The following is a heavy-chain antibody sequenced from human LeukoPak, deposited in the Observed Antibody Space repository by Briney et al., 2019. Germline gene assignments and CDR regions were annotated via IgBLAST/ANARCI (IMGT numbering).Heavy chain of an antibody. J-gene: IGHJ4*02. CDR1: GNTFAGHN. Sequence: ASVKVSCKAPGNTFAGHNIHWMRQAPGQGLELMGWINHDRGGTDYARQFQGRVTMTSDTSIRAAYMELSSLVSEDSAVYFCAISIQAAAIPAFDYWGQGTLVTVSS. CDR2: INHDRGGT. V-gene: IGHV1-2*02. CDR3: AISIQAAAIPAFDY. D-gene: IGHD6-25*01.